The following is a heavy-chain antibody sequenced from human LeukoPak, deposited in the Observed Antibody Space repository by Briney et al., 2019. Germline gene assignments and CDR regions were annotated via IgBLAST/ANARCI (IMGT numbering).Heavy chain of an antibody. V-gene: IGHV4-34*01. J-gene: IGHJ6*03. CDR2: INHSGST. CDR1: GGSFSGYY. CDR3: ARGPLGYPNYYYYYMDV. D-gene: IGHD1-1*01. Sequence: PSETLSLTCAVYGGSFSGYYWSWIRQPPGKGLEWIGEINHSGSTNYNPSLKSRVTISVDTSKNQFSLKLSSVTAADTAVYYCARGPLGYPNYYYYYMDVWGKGTTVTVSS.